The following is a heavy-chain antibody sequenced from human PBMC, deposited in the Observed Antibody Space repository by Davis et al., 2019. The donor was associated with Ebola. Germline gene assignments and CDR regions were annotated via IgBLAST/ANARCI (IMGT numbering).Heavy chain of an antibody. CDR2: VHYSGDR. J-gene: IGHJ5*02. Sequence: SETLSLTCRVSGGSITTAYWSWIRQSPGKGLEWLGNVHYSGDRNYNPSFKRRLTISVDTSKNQFSLKLNSVNAADTAIYYCARVAYGIDPWGQGILVTVSS. V-gene: IGHV4-59*01. D-gene: IGHD4-17*01. CDR3: ARVAYGIDP. CDR1: GGSITTAY.